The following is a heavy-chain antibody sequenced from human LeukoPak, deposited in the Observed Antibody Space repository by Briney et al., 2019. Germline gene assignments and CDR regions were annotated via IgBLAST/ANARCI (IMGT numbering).Heavy chain of an antibody. CDR3: ARDGAYAVPNWGSKAGYYYYYYYMDV. Sequence: ASVKVSCKASGYTFTGYYMHWVRQAPGQGLEWMGWINPNSGGTNYAQKFQGRVTMTRDTSISTAYMELSRLRSDDTAVYYCARDGAYAVPNWGSKAGYYYYYYYMDVWGKGTTVTVSS. J-gene: IGHJ6*03. CDR2: INPNSGGT. CDR1: GYTFTGYY. D-gene: IGHD7-27*01. V-gene: IGHV1-2*02.